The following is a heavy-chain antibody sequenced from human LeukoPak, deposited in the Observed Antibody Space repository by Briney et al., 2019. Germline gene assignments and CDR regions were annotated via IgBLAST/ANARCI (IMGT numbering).Heavy chain of an antibody. D-gene: IGHD6-19*01. CDR3: ARERARYSSGWYPYYYYGMDV. CDR2: INPSGGST. CDR1: GYTFTIYY. J-gene: IGHJ6*02. V-gene: IGHV1-46*01. Sequence: ASVKVSCKASGYTFTIYYMHWVRQAPGQGLEWMGIINPSGGSTSYAQKFQGRVTMTRDTSTSTVYMELSSLRSEDTAVYYCARERARYSSGWYPYYYYGMDVWGQGTTVTVSS.